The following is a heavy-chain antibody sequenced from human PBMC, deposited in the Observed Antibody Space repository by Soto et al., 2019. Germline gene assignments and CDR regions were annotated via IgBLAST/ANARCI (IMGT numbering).Heavy chain of an antibody. CDR3: AKATAAGGGAFDI. CDR2: ISYGGSNK. J-gene: IGHJ3*02. D-gene: IGHD2-8*02. Sequence: GGSLRLSCAASGFTFSSYGMHWVRQAPGKGLEWVAVISYGGSNKYYADSVKGRFTISRDTSQNTVYLQMNSLTAGDTALYYCAKATAAGGGAFDICGQGTMVTVSS. CDR1: GFTFSSYG. V-gene: IGHV3-30*18.